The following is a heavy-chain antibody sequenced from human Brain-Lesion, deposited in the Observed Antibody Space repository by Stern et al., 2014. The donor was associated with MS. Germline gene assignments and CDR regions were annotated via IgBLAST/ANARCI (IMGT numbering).Heavy chain of an antibody. V-gene: IGHV4-30-4*01. CDR3: ARGPLERIDMKTFFYAMDV. Sequence: QVQLVQSGPGLVKPSQTLSLTCTVSGGSTSSRSYYWSWIRQPPGRGLEWIGSIYSSGNSFYNPSLKSRLTISLDTSKNQFSLRLNSVTATDTAVYYCARGPLERIDMKTFFYAMDVWGHGTTVTVSS. J-gene: IGHJ6*02. CDR2: IYSSGNS. D-gene: IGHD2/OR15-2a*01. CDR1: GGSTSSRSYY.